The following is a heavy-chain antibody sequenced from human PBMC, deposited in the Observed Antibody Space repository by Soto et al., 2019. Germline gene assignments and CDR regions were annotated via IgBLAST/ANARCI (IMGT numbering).Heavy chain of an antibody. J-gene: IGHJ6*02. V-gene: IGHV4-39*01. CDR3: ARHEYSSSSGGHYYGMDV. Sequence: SETLSLTCTVSGGSISSSSYYWGWIRQPPGKGLEWIGSIYYSGSTYYNPSLKSRVTISVDTSKNQFSLKLSSVTAADTAVYYCARHEYSSSSGGHYYGMDVWGQGTTVTVSS. CDR1: GGSISSSSYY. D-gene: IGHD6-6*01. CDR2: IYYSGST.